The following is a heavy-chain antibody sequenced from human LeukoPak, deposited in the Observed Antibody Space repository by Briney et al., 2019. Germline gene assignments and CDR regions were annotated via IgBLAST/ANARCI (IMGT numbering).Heavy chain of an antibody. Sequence: GESLKISCKGSGYSFTSYWIGWVRQMPGKGLEWMGIIYPGDSDTRYSPSFQGQVTISADKSISTAYLQWSSLKASDTAMYYSARLKQLWSLDYYYYGMDVWGQGTTVTVSS. J-gene: IGHJ6*02. CDR2: IYPGDSDT. CDR1: GYSFTSYW. CDR3: ARLKQLWSLDYYYYGMDV. V-gene: IGHV5-51*01. D-gene: IGHD5-18*01.